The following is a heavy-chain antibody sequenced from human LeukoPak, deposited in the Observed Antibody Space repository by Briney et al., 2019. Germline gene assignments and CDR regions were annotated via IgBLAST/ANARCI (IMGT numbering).Heavy chain of an antibody. J-gene: IGHJ3*02. CDR1: VGSISSGGYS. CDR2: IYHSGST. D-gene: IGHD3-22*01. CDR3: ARVHSYDSRYEAFDI. V-gene: IGHV4-30-2*01. Sequence: SQTLSLTCAVSVGSISSGGYSWSWIRQPPGKGLEWIGYIYHSGSTYYNPSLKSRVTISVDRSKNQFSLTLSSVTAADTAVYYCARVHSYDSRYEAFDIWGQGTMVTVSS.